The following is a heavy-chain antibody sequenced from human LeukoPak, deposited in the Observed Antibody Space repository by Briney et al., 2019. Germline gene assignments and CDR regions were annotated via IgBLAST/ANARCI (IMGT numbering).Heavy chain of an antibody. D-gene: IGHD3-22*01. CDR2: ISGSGGGT. J-gene: IGHJ4*02. CDR1: GFTFSSYA. V-gene: IGHV3-23*01. Sequence: PGGSLRLSCAASGFTFSSYAMSWVRQAPGKGLEWVSAISGSGGGTYYADSVKGRFTISRDNSKNTLYLQMNSLRAEDTAVYYCAKPRNLYYDSSGYYPCFDYWGQGTLVTVSS. CDR3: AKPRNLYYDSSGYYPCFDY.